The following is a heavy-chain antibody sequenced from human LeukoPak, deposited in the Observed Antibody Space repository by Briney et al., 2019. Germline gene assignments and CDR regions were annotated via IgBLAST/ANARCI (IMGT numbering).Heavy chain of an antibody. Sequence: PSETLSLTCTVSGGSISSSSYYWGWIRQPPGKGLEWIGSIYYSGSTYYNPSLKSRVTISVDTSKNQFSLKLSSVTAADTAVYYCARGCLDYDRSGYYLYYFDYWGQGTLVTVSS. CDR3: ARGCLDYDRSGYYLYYFDY. J-gene: IGHJ4*02. CDR1: GGSISSSSYY. V-gene: IGHV4-39*07. D-gene: IGHD3-22*01. CDR2: IYYSGST.